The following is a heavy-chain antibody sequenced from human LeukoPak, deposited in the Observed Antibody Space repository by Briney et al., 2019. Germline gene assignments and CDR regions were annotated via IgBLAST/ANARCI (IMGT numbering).Heavy chain of an antibody. V-gene: IGHV3-21*01. J-gene: IGHJ6*03. D-gene: IGHD3-16*02. CDR1: GFTFSSYS. CDR3: ARTAPPQFGGVIVVAQYYMDV. CDR2: ISSSSSYI. Sequence: GGSLRLSCAASGFTFSSYSMNWVRQAPGKGLEWVSSISSSSSYIYYADSVKGRFTISRDNAKNSLYLQMNSLRAEDTAVYYCARTAPPQFGGVIVVAQYYMDVWGKGTTVTGSS.